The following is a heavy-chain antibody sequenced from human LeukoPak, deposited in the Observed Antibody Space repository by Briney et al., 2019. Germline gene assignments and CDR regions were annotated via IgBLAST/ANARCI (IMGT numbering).Heavy chain of an antibody. D-gene: IGHD6-19*01. CDR3: ARAVAAHYFDY. CDR2: IYYSGST. Sequence: SETLSLTCTVSDGSTSSYYWSWIRQPPGKGLEWIGYIYYSGSTNYNPSLKSRVTISVDTSKNQFSLKLSSVTAADTAVYYCARAVAAHYFDYWGQGTLVTVSS. V-gene: IGHV4-59*01. J-gene: IGHJ4*02. CDR1: DGSTSSYY.